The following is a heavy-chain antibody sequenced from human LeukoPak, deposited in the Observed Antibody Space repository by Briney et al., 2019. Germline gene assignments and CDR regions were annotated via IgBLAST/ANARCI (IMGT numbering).Heavy chain of an antibody. CDR2: INPNSGGT. V-gene: IGHV1-2*02. CDR3: ARERKNIVVVPAAMRNWFDP. D-gene: IGHD2-2*01. CDR1: GYTFTGYY. J-gene: IGHJ5*02. Sequence: ASVKVSCKASGYTFTGYYMHWVRQAPGQGLEWMGWINPNSGGTNYAQKFQGRVTMTRDTSISTAYMELSRLRSDDTAVYYCARERKNIVVVPAAMRNWFDPWGQGTLVTVSS.